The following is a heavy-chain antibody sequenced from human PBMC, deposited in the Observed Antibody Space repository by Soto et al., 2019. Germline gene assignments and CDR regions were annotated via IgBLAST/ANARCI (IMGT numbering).Heavy chain of an antibody. V-gene: IGHV1-2*02. CDR2: IGPESGAT. J-gene: IGHJ4*02. CDR1: GYTFTGHY. D-gene: IGHD1-26*01. CDR3: GRGRSGQIVVFY. Sequence: ASVKVSCKASGYTFTGHYIHWVRQAPEQGPEWMGKIGPESGATRYAQRFQGRVTMTRDMSITTVYMELNNLSPDDTAVYYCGRGRSGQIVVFYWGQGTPVTVSS.